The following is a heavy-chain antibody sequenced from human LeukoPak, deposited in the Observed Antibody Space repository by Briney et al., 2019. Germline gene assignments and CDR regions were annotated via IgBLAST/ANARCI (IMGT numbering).Heavy chain of an antibody. CDR3: ARSSRAARYYYYYYMDV. D-gene: IGHD6-6*01. J-gene: IGHJ6*03. V-gene: IGHV1-69*13. Sequence: ASVKVSCKASGGTFSSYAISWVRQAPGQGLEWMGGIIPIFGTANYAQKFQGRVTITADESTSTAYMELSSLRSEDTAVYYCARSSRAARYYYYYYMDVWGKGTTVTVSS. CDR2: IIPIFGTA. CDR1: GGTFSSYA.